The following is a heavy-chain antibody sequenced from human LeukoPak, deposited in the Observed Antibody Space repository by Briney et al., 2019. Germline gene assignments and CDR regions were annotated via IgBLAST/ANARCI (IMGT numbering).Heavy chain of an antibody. V-gene: IGHV3-48*01. Sequence: GGSLRLSCVASGFTFTDHPMNWARQAPGKGLEWVSYISSSSSTIYYADSVKGRFTISRDNAKNSLYLQMNSLRAEDTAVYYCAREGSYSYGASDAFDIWGQGTMVTVSS. CDR1: GFTFTDHP. CDR3: AREGSYSYGASDAFDI. CDR2: ISSSSSTI. D-gene: IGHD5-18*01. J-gene: IGHJ3*02.